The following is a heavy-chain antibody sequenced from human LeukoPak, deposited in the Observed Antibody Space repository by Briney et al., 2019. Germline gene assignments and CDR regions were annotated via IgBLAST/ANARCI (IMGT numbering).Heavy chain of an antibody. D-gene: IGHD3-10*01. V-gene: IGHV3-74*01. CDR3: VRDRYYSLDY. CDR1: GFTFDYG. Sequence: GGSLRLSCAASGFTFDYGMSWVRQAPGKGLVWVSRIKSDGISTIYADSVKGRFTISRDNAKNTLYLQINSLRAEDTAVYYCVRDRYYSLDYWGQGTLVTVSS. CDR2: IKSDGIST. J-gene: IGHJ4*02.